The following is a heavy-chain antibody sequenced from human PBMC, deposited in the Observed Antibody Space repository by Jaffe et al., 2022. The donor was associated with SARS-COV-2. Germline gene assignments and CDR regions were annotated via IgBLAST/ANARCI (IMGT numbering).Heavy chain of an antibody. CDR1: GFTFSSYA. CDR2: ISGSGGST. V-gene: IGHV3-23*01. J-gene: IGHJ3*02. Sequence: EVQLLESGGGLVQPGGSLRLSCAASGFTFSSYAMSWVRQAPGKGLEWVSAISGSGGSTYYADSVKGRFTISRDNSKNTLYLQMNSLRAEDTAVYYCAKDMIPVVVVAATVVSGAFDIWGQGTMVTVSS. D-gene: IGHD2-15*01. CDR3: AKDMIPVVVVAATVVSGAFDI.